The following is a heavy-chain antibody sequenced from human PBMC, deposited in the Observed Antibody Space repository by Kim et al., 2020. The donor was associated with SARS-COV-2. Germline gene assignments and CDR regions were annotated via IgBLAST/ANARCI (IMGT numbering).Heavy chain of an antibody. J-gene: IGHJ4*02. D-gene: IGHD3-22*01. Sequence: SPSFQCKVTISADKSINTAYLQWSSLRASDTAMYYCARRYYDSSGFEYFDYWGQGTLVTVSS. V-gene: IGHV5-51*01. CDR3: ARRYYDSSGFEYFDY.